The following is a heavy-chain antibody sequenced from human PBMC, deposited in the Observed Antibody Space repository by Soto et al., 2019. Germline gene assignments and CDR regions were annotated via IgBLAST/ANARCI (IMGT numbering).Heavy chain of an antibody. CDR1: GYSFTSYW. J-gene: IGHJ6*02. V-gene: IGHV5-51*01. CDR2: IYPGDSDT. D-gene: IGHD2-2*01. CDR3: ARLGCSSTSCHHYYYGMDV. Sequence: PGESLKISCKGSGYSFTSYWIGWVRQMPGKGLEWMGIIYPGDSDTRYSPSFQGQVTISADKSISTAYLQWSSLKASDTAMYYCARLGCSSTSCHHYYYGMDVWGQGNTVTSP.